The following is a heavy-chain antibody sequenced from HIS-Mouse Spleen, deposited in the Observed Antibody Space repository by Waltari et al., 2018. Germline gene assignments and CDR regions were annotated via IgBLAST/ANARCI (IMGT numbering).Heavy chain of an antibody. D-gene: IGHD6-13*01. J-gene: IGHJ2*01. CDR1: GYTFTSYG. V-gene: IGHV1-18*01. CDR2: ISAYNGNT. CDR3: AREIPYSSSWYDWYFDL. Sequence: QVQLVQSGAEVKKPGASVKVSCKASGYTFTSYGSSWVGPAPGQGLEWMGWISAYNGNTNYAQKLQGRVTMTTDTSTSTAYMELRSLRSDDTAVYYCAREIPYSSSWYDWYFDLWGRGTLVTVSS.